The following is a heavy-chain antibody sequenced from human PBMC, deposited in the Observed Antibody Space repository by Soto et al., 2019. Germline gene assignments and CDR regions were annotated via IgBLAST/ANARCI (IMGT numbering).Heavy chain of an antibody. Sequence: SQPLSLTFAISGDSVSSNSAAWNWIRQSPSRGLEWLGRTYYRSKWYNDYAVSVKSRITINPDTSKNQFSLQLNSVTPEDTAVYYCARFQLLLYEAREDYYGMDVWGQGTTVTVSS. CDR1: GDSVSSNSAA. CDR2: TYYRSKWYN. V-gene: IGHV6-1*01. CDR3: ARFQLLLYEAREDYYGMDV. D-gene: IGHD2-2*02. J-gene: IGHJ6*02.